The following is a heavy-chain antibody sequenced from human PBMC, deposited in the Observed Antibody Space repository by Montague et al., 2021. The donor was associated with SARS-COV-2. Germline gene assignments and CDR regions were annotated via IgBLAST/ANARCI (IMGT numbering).Heavy chain of an antibody. V-gene: IGHV3-33*01. J-gene: IGHJ6*02. CDR3: ARDGHYYDSSGYYYAPYYYYGMDV. CDR2: VWYDGSNK. CDR1: GFTFSRYG. D-gene: IGHD3-22*01. Sequence: SLRLSCAASGFTFSRYGMHWVRQAPGKGLEWVAVVWYDGSNKYYADSVXGRFTISRDNSKNTLYLQMNSLRAEDTAVYYCARDGHYYDSSGYYYAPYYYYGMDVWGQGTTVTVSS.